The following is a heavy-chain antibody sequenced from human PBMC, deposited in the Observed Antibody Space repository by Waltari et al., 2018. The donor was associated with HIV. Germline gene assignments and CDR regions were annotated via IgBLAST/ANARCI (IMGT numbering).Heavy chain of an antibody. V-gene: IGHV3-11*04. CDR1: GFTFSDYS. Sequence: QVHLVESGGTLVRPGGSLSLSCAASGFTFSDYSMTWSRHAPGKGMEWISYITSSSNTRYYADSVKGRYTITRDNAKNSLYLQMNSLRAEDTAIYYCAKGDDYTWGSFRYYFDYGGQGTLVTVSS. D-gene: IGHD3-16*02. CDR2: ITSSSNTR. J-gene: IGHJ4*02. CDR3: AKGDDYTWGSFRYYFDY.